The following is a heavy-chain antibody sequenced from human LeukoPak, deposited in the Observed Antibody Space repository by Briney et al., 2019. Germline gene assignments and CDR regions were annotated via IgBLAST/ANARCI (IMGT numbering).Heavy chain of an antibody. J-gene: IGHJ4*02. CDR2: IYYPGST. CDR3: AREDHEDTAMPN. Sequence: PSETLSLTCTVSGGSVSSGSYYWRWIRQPPGKGLEWIGYIYYPGSTNYNPSLKSRVTISVDTSKNQFSLKLSSVTAADTAVYYCAREDHEDTAMPNWGQGTLVTVSS. V-gene: IGHV4-61*01. CDR1: GGSVSSGSYY. D-gene: IGHD5-18*01.